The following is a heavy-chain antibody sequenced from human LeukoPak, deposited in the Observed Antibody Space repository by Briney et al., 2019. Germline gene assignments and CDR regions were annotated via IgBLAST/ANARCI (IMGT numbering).Heavy chain of an antibody. CDR3: ARVLGYYYDSSGYYYFDY. CDR2: IIPSDGFT. D-gene: IGHD3-22*01. V-gene: IGHV1-46*01. Sequence: VASVKVSCKASGYAFSSYYVHWVRQAPGQGLEWMGMIIPSDGFTSYAQKFQGRVTMTRDMSTSTVYMELSSLRSDDTAVYYCARVLGYYYDSSGYYYFDYWGQGTLVTVSS. CDR1: GYAFSSYY. J-gene: IGHJ4*02.